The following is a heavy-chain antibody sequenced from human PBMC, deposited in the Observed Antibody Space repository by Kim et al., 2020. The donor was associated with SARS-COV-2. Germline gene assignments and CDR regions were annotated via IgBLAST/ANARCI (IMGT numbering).Heavy chain of an antibody. CDR2: MNPNSGNT. V-gene: IGHV1-8*01. CDR1: GYTFTSYD. CDR3: ARGTTPLWFGELFPTPNDAFDV. D-gene: IGHD3-10*01. Sequence: ASVKVSCKASGYTFTSYDINWVRQATGQGLEWMGWMNPNSGNTGYAQKFQGRVTMTRNTSISTAYMELSSLRSEDTAVYYCARGTTPLWFGELFPTPNDAFDVWGQGTMVTVSS. J-gene: IGHJ3*01.